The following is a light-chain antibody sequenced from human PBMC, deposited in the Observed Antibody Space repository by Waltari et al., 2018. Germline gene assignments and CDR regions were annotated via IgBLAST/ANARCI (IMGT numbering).Light chain of an antibody. Sequence: EIVMTQSPATLSVSPGERATLSCRASQSVSSNLAWYQQKPGQAPRLLIYGASTRATGIPARVSGSGSGTEVTLTISSLQSEDFAVYYCQQYNNWPVYTFGQGTKLEIK. CDR3: QQYNNWPVYT. V-gene: IGKV3-15*01. J-gene: IGKJ2*01. CDR2: GAS. CDR1: QSVSSN.